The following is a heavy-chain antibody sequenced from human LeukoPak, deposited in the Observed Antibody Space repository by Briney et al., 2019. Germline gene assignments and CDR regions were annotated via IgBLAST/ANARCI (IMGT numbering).Heavy chain of an antibody. CDR2: IWSDGNNK. Sequence: PGGSLRLSCAASGFTFSRYGMHWVRQAPGKGLEWVAVIWSDGNNKEHGDSVKGRFTISRDNSKNTQYLQMNSLRAEDTAMYYCARDYCSSISCMDAWGQGTTVTVSS. V-gene: IGHV3-33*01. D-gene: IGHD2-2*01. J-gene: IGHJ6*02. CDR1: GFTFSRYG. CDR3: ARDYCSSISCMDA.